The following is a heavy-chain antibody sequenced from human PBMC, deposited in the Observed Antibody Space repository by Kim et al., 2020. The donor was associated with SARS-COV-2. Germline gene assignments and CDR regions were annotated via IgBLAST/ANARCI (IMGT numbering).Heavy chain of an antibody. CDR2: IYYSGST. CDR3: ARVPFYGSGSYAGVDYYGMDV. Sequence: SETLSLTCTVSGGSISSYYWSWIRQPPGKGLEWIGYIYYSGSTNYNPSLKSRITISLDTSKNHFSLKVTSVTAADTAVSYCARVPFYGSGSYAGVDYYGMDVWGPGTPVTVSS. D-gene: IGHD3-10*01. J-gene: IGHJ6*02. CDR1: GGSISSYY. V-gene: IGHV4-59*01.